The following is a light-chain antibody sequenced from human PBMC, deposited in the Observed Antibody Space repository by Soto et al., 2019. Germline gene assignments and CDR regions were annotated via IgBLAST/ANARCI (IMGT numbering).Light chain of an antibody. CDR1: SSDVGGYHY. CDR2: DVS. V-gene: IGLV2-14*01. Sequence: QSALTQPASVSGSPGQLITISCTGTSSDVGGYHYVSWYQQYPGKAPKVMIYDVSNRPSGVSNRFSGSKSGTTASLTISGLQAEDEADYYCSSYTSSSTYVFGTGTKLTVL. CDR3: SSYTSSSTYV. J-gene: IGLJ1*01.